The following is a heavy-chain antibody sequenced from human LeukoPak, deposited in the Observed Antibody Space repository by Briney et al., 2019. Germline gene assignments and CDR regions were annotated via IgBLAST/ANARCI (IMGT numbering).Heavy chain of an antibody. CDR2: INHSGST. CDR1: GGSFSGYY. J-gene: IGHJ4*02. CDR3: ARGRGRAARSFDY. V-gene: IGHV4-34*01. Sequence: SETLSLTRAVYGGSFSGYYWSWIRQPPGKGLEWIGDINHSGSTNYNPSLKSRVTISVDTSKNQFSLKLSSVTAADTAVYYCARGRGRAARSFDYWGQGTLVTVSS. D-gene: IGHD6-6*01.